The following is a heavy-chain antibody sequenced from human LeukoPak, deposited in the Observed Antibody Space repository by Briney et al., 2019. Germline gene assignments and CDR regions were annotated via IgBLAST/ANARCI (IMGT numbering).Heavy chain of an antibody. CDR2: INPSGGGT. V-gene: IGHV1-46*01. J-gene: IGHJ4*02. CDR3: AREIGPRQLHLWGSAFDY. D-gene: IGHD5-18*01. Sequence: ASVKVSCKASGYTFTGYYMHWVRQAPGQGLEWMGWINPSGGGTSYAQKFQGRVTMTRDTSSTTVYMELSSLRSEDTAVYYCAREIGPRQLHLWGSAFDYWGQGTLVTVSS. CDR1: GYTFTGYY.